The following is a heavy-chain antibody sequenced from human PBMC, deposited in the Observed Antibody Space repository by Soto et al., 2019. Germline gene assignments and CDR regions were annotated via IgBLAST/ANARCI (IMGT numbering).Heavy chain of an antibody. CDR3: ARPKDYDDCLDL. V-gene: IGHV1-8*01. CDR2: MNPNSGNT. CDR1: GYTFTSYD. D-gene: IGHD3-22*01. J-gene: IGHJ4*02. Sequence: ASVKVSCKASGYTFTSYDINWVRQATGQGLEWMGWMNPNSGNTGYAQKFQGRVTMTRITSISTAYMELSSLISEDTAVYYCARPKDYDDCLDLWGQGTLVTVSS.